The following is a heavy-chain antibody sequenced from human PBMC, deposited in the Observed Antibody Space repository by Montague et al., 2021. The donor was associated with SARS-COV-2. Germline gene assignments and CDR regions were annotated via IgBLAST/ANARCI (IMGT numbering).Heavy chain of an antibody. Sequence: SLRLSCAASGFTFSSYAMHWVRQAPGKGLEWVALISYDGSNKYYADSVKGRFTISRDNSKNTLYLQMNSLRAEDTAEYYCARDSGSSFDPWGQGTLVTVSS. CDR3: ARDSGSSFDP. CDR1: GFTFSSYA. J-gene: IGHJ5*02. V-gene: IGHV3-30*04. D-gene: IGHD1-26*01. CDR2: ISYDGSNK.